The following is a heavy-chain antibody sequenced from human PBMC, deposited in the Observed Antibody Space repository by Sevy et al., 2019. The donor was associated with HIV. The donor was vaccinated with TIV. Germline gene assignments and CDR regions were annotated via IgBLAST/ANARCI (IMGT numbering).Heavy chain of an antibody. CDR3: TTKSDFWSGYQYFDL. V-gene: IGHV3-15*01. CDR1: GLTFSRAW. CDR2: IKGKTDGGTT. J-gene: IGHJ2*01. Sequence: GGSLRLSCATSGLTFSRAWMTWVRQAPGKGLEWVGRIKGKTDGGTTDHAAPVKGRFTISRDESKNTVYLQINSLKTEDTAVYYCTTKSDFWSGYQYFDLWGRGTLVTVSS. D-gene: IGHD3-3*01.